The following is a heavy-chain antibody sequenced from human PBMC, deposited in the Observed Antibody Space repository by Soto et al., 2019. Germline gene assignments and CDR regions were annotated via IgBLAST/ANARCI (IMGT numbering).Heavy chain of an antibody. CDR3: ARGRWLQCWPNWFDP. CDR1: GGTFSSYA. J-gene: IGHJ5*02. Sequence: SVKVSCKASGGTFSSYAISWVRQAPGQGLEWMGGIIPIFGTANYAQKFQGRVTITAEKSTSTAYMELSSLRSEDTAVYYCARGRWLQCWPNWFDPWGQGTLVTVYS. CDR2: IIPIFGTA. D-gene: IGHD5-12*01. V-gene: IGHV1-69*06.